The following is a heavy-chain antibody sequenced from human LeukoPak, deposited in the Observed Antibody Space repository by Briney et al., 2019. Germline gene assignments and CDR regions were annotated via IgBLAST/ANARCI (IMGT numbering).Heavy chain of an antibody. J-gene: IGHJ6*03. CDR3: ARRYDFLGLLYYMDV. D-gene: IGHD3-3*01. CDR1: GFTFSSYW. V-gene: IGHV3-7*01. CDR2: IKQDGSEK. Sequence: GGSLRLSCAASGFTFSSYWMSWVRQAPGKGLEWVANIKQDGSEKYYVDSVKGRFTISRDNAKNSLYLQMNSLRAEDTAVYYCARRYDFLGLLYYMDVWGKGTTVTVSS.